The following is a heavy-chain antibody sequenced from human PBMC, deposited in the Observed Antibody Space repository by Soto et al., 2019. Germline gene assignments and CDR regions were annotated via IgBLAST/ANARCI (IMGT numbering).Heavy chain of an antibody. D-gene: IGHD5-12*01. CDR3: ARYSGFDYFFDF. Sequence: PGGSLRLSCAGSGFTLSRYALHWVRQAPGKGLEWVASISHDGSNVYYADSVKGRFTISRDDSKNTVYLQMNSLGAEDAAVYFCARYSGFDYFFDFWGQGILVTAPQ. J-gene: IGHJ4*02. CDR1: GFTLSRYA. CDR2: ISHDGSNV. V-gene: IGHV3-30-3*01.